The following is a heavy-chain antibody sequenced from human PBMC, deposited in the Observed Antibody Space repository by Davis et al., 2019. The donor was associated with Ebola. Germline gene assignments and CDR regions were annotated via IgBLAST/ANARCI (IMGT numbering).Heavy chain of an antibody. Sequence: GESLKISCKGSGYSFSSYWIGWVRQMPGKGLEWMGRIDPSDSYTNYSPSFQGHVTISADKSISTAYLQWSSLKASDTAMYYCARRRIAVTGFDPWGQGTLVTVSS. CDR3: ARRRIAVTGFDP. CDR1: GYSFSSYW. J-gene: IGHJ5*02. V-gene: IGHV5-10-1*01. CDR2: IDPSDSYT. D-gene: IGHD6-19*01.